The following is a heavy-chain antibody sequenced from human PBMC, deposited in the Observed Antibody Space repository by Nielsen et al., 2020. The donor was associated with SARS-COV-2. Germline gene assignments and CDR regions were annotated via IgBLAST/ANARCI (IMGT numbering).Heavy chain of an antibody. Sequence: GESLKISCKGSGYSFTSYWIGWVRQMPGKGLEWMGIIYPGDSDTRYSPSFQGQVTISADKSISTAYLQWSSLKASDTAMYYCARLGIRALYYDSSGPFDYWGQGTLVTVSS. D-gene: IGHD3-22*01. CDR2: IYPGDSDT. J-gene: IGHJ4*02. CDR1: GYSFTSYW. CDR3: ARLGIRALYYDSSGPFDY. V-gene: IGHV5-51*01.